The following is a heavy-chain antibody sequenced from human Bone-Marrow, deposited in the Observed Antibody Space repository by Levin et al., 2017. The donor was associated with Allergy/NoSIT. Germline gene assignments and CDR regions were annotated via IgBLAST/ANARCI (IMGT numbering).Heavy chain of an antibody. CDR2: IIPILRIA. D-gene: IGHD2-2*01. CDR1: AGTFSRYA. CDR3: ARDIGVPAAIGEDWDYYYMDV. J-gene: IGHJ6*03. Sequence: GASVKVSCKASAGTFSRYAISWVRQAPGQGLEWMGRIIPILRIANYAQKFQGRVTIIADKSTSTAYMELSSLRSEDTAVYYCARDIGVPAAIGEDWDYYYMDVWGKGTTVTVSS. V-gene: IGHV1-69*04.